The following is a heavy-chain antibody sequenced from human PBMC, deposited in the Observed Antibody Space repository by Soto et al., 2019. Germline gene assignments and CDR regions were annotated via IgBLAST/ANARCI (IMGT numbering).Heavy chain of an antibody. CDR3: THFSGYEQFDY. CDR2: IYWNDDK. CDR1: GFSISTSGEG. Sequence: VSGPTLVNPTQTLTLTCTLSGFSISTSGEGVGWIRQPPGQALEWLAVIYWNDDKRYSPSLKSRLTITKDDSKNQVVLTMTNMDPVDTATYYCTHFSGYEQFDYWGQGTLVTVSS. V-gene: IGHV2-5*01. J-gene: IGHJ4*02. D-gene: IGHD5-12*01.